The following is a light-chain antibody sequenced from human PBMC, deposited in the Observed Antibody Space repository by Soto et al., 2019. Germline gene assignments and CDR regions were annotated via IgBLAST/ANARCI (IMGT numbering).Light chain of an antibody. CDR2: DVT. Sequence: QSVLTQPRSVSGSPGQSVTISCTGTSSDVAAYRYVSWYQQHPGKALKVIIYDVTQRPSGVPDRFSGSKSGNAASLTISGLQADDEADYYCCSYAGSHTKYVFGTGTKVTVL. J-gene: IGLJ1*01. CDR3: CSYAGSHTKYV. CDR1: SSDVAAYRY. V-gene: IGLV2-11*01.